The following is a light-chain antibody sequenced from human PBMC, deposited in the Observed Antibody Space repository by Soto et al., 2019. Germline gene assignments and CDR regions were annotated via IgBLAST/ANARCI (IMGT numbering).Light chain of an antibody. CDR1: SSDVGAYNY. CDR2: EVT. J-gene: IGLJ1*01. CDR3: NSYTTNSNRV. V-gene: IGLV2-14*01. Sequence: QSALTQPASVSGSPGQSITISCTGTSSDVGAYNYVSWYQHHPGKAPKLMIYEVTNRPSGVSNRSSGSTSGNTASLTISGLQAEDEADYYCNSYTTNSNRVFGTGTKVTVL.